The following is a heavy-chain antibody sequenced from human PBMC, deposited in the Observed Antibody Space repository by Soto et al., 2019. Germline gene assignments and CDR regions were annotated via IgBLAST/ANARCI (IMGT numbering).Heavy chain of an antibody. D-gene: IGHD3-16*01. CDR2: IWYDGSNK. V-gene: IGHV3-33*01. J-gene: IGHJ4*02. CDR1: GFTFSSYG. Sequence: GGSLRLSCAASGFTFSSYGMHWVRQAPGKGLEWVAVIWYDGSNKYYADSVKGRFTISRDNSKNTLYLQMNSLRAEDTAVYYCARDPGVGEPATEYYFDYWGQGTLVTVSS. CDR3: ARDPGVGEPATEYYFDY.